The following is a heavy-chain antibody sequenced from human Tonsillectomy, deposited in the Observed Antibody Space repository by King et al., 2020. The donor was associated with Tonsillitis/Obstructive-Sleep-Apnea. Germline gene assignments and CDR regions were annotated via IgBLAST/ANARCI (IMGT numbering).Heavy chain of an antibody. CDR1: GFTFTSSA. V-gene: IGHV1-58*02. J-gene: IGHJ6*03. D-gene: IGHD6-13*01. Sequence: QLVQSGPEVKKSGTSVKVSCKASGFTFTSSAMQWVRQARGQRLEWRGWIVVGSGNTNYGEKFQERVTITRDRSTSTAYMELSSLRSEDTAVYYCAATARAAAAGFYYYYYMDVWGKGTTVTVSS. CDR2: IVVGSGNT. CDR3: AATARAAAAGFYYYYYMDV.